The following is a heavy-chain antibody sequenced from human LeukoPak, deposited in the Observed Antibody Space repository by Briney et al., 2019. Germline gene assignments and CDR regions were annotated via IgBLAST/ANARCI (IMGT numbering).Heavy chain of an antibody. V-gene: IGHV3-7*01. CDR3: ARRYCSSTSCLFDY. CDR2: INQDGSER. Sequence: GGSLRPSCAVSGFTFSNYWMSWVRQAPAKGLEWVAYINQDGSERYYVDSMEGRFTISRDNAEKSLYLQMNSLRAEDTAVYYCARRYCSSTSCLFDYWGQGTLVTVSS. J-gene: IGHJ4*02. D-gene: IGHD2-2*01. CDR1: GFTFSNYW.